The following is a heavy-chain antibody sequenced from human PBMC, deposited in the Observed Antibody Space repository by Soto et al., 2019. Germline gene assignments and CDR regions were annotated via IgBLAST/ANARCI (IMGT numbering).Heavy chain of an antibody. J-gene: IGHJ5*02. CDR2: ISAYNGNT. D-gene: IGHD3-3*01. Sequence: ASVKVSCKASGYTFTSYGISWVRQAPGQGLEWMGWISAYNGNTNYAQKLQGRVTMTTDTSTSTAYMELRSLRSDDTAVYYCARPIPYYDLWSGYYTTEYNWFDPWGQGTLVTVSS. CDR1: GYTFTSYG. CDR3: ARPIPYYDLWSGYYTTEYNWFDP. V-gene: IGHV1-18*04.